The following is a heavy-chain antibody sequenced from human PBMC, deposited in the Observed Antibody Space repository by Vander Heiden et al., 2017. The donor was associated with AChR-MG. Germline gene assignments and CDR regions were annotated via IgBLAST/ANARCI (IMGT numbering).Heavy chain of an antibody. CDR1: GFTVSSNY. J-gene: IGHJ4*02. Sequence: EVQLVESGGGLIQPGGSLRLSCAASGFTVSSNYMSWVRQAPGKGLEWVSVIYSGGSTYYADSVKGRFTISRDNSKNTLYLQMNSLRAEDTAVYYCARDSGPRLPSQGTDYESLWGQGTLVTVSS. CDR3: ARDSGPRLPSQGTDYESL. D-gene: IGHD3-10*01. V-gene: IGHV3-53*01. CDR2: IYSGGST.